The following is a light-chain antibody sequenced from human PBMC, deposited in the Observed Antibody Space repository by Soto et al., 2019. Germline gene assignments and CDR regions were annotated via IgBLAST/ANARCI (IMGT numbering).Light chain of an antibody. CDR2: GAS. J-gene: IGKJ1*01. Sequence: IVVSQSPGTLSLSQGERATLSCRASQSVSNNYLAWYQQKPGQAPRLLIYGASNRATGIPDRFSGSGSGTDFTLTISRLEPEDFAVYYCQQYGSSGTFGQGTKVDIK. CDR3: QQYGSSGT. CDR1: QSVSNNY. V-gene: IGKV3-20*01.